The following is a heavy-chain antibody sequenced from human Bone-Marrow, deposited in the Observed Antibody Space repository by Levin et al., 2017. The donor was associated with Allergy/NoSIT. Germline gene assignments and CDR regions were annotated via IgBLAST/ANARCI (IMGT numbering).Heavy chain of an antibody. CDR1: GGSLINTFYY. CDR3: ARDLIEVAGPGRTYYYGMDV. V-gene: IGHV4-61*01. J-gene: IGHJ6*02. Sequence: MTGGSLRLSCTVSGGSLINTFYYWSWIRQPPGKGLEWIGDIYDTGRTKYNPSLKSRVTMSLDTSKNQISFTLSSVTAADTAVYFCARDLIEVAGPGRTYYYGMDVWGQGTTVTVSS. D-gene: IGHD6-19*01. CDR2: IYDTGRT.